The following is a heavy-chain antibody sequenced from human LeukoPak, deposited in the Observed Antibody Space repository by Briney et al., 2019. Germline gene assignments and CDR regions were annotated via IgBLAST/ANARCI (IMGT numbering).Heavy chain of an antibody. D-gene: IGHD2-2*01. V-gene: IGHV4-38-2*01. CDR1: GYSISSGYY. Sequence: PSETLSLTCAVSGYSISSGYYWGWLRQPPGKGLEWIGNIYQSGSTFYNPSRNGRVTISLDTSKNQFSLKLSSVTAADTAMYYCARRDQRNWFDPWGQGTLVTVSS. CDR2: IYQSGST. J-gene: IGHJ5*02. CDR3: ARRDQRNWFDP.